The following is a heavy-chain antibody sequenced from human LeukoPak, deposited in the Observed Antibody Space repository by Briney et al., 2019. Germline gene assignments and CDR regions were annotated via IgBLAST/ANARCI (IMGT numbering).Heavy chain of an antibody. CDR2: IKEDGSEK. J-gene: IGHJ4*02. Sequence: GGSLRLSCAASGFTFSSHWMNWVRQAPGKGLEWVANIKEDGSEKYYVDAVKGRFSISRDNAKNSLYLQMNSLRAEDTAVYYWARGRAGCHWGQGTLVTVSS. V-gene: IGHV3-7*01. D-gene: IGHD6-13*01. CDR1: GFTFSSHW. CDR3: ARGRAGCH.